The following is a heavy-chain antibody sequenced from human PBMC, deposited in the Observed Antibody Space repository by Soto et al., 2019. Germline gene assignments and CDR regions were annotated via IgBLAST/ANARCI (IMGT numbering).Heavy chain of an antibody. V-gene: IGHV3-30-3*01. CDR3: ARDHGVEATGYFDY. Sequence: QVQLVESGGGVVQPGRSLRLSCAASGFTFSSYAMHWVRQAPGKGLEWVAVISYDGSNKYYADSVKGRFTISRDNSKNTLYLQMNSLRAEDTAXYYCARDHGVEATGYFDYWGQGTLVTVSS. CDR1: GFTFSSYA. J-gene: IGHJ4*02. D-gene: IGHD5-12*01. CDR2: ISYDGSNK.